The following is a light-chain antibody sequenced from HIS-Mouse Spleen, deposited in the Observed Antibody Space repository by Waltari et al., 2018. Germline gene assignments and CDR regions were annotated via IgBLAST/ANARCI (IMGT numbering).Light chain of an antibody. CDR1: SSDVGGYNY. Sequence: QSALTQPASVSGSPGQSITISCTGTSSDVGGYNYVSWYQQHPGKAPKLMIYCVSNRPSGVSNRFSGSKSGNTASLTSSGLQAEDEADYYCSSYTSSSFNVVFGGGTKLTVL. CDR3: SSYTSSSFNVV. CDR2: CVS. J-gene: IGLJ2*01. V-gene: IGLV2-14*03.